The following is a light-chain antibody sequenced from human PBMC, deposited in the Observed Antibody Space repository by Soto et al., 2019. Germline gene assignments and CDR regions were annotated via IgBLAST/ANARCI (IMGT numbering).Light chain of an antibody. Sequence: EIVLTQSPGTLSLSPGERATLSCRASQSVSSSYLAWYQQKPGQAPRLLFYGASSRATGIPDRFSGSGSGTDFTLTISRLEPEDFAVYYCQQRYNWPITFGQGTRLEIK. J-gene: IGKJ5*01. CDR3: QQRYNWPIT. V-gene: IGKV3D-20*02. CDR1: QSVSSSY. CDR2: GAS.